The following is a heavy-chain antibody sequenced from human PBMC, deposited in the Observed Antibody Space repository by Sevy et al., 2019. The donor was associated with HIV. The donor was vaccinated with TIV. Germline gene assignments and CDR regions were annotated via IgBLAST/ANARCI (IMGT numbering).Heavy chain of an antibody. CDR3: ANSRGRYEGSSWLYYYYIMDV. D-gene: IGHD6-13*01. CDR1: GFTFSSYA. Sequence: GGSLRLSCAASGFTFSSYAMYWVRQAPGKGLEWVAVISYDGSDKEYAESVKGRFTVSRDNSKDTVYLQMNSLRLDDTAVYYCANSRGRYEGSSWLYYYYIMDVWGQGTTVTVSS. CDR2: ISYDGSDK. J-gene: IGHJ6*02. V-gene: IGHV3-30*04.